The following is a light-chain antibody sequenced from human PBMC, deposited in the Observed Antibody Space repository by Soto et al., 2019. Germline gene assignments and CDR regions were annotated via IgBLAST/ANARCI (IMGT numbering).Light chain of an antibody. CDR1: QSLFFSSNNNDY. Sequence: DIVMTQSPDSLAASLGERATINCKSSQSLFFSSNNNDYLAWYQQKPGQPPKLLIYWASTRESGVPDRFSGSGSGTDFTLTISSLQAEDVAVYYCQQYYDTPQTFGQGTKVEIK. CDR2: WAS. CDR3: QQYYDTPQT. V-gene: IGKV4-1*01. J-gene: IGKJ1*01.